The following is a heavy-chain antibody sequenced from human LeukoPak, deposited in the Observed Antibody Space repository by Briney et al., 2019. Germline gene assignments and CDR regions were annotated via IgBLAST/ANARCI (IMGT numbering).Heavy chain of an antibody. V-gene: IGHV3-30-3*01. D-gene: IGHD3-9*01. CDR3: AIPPLTGTGSSRPLAGVDA. Sequence: GGSLRLSCASSGFTFSDYAMHWVRQAPGKGLEWVAVISYDGSNTFYADSVKGRFTISRDTSKNTLFMEMNSLKTEDTAVYYCAIPPLTGTGSSRPLAGVDAWGQGTTVTVSS. CDR1: GFTFSDYA. J-gene: IGHJ6*02. CDR2: ISYDGSNT.